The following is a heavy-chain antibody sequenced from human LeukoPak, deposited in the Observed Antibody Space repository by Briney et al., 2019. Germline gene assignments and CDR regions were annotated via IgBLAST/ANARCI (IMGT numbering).Heavy chain of an antibody. Sequence: ASVKVSCKASGYTFTVYYMFWLRQAPGQGLEWMGRINPDSGGTNYAQKFQGRVTMTRDTSITTAYMELSSLRSDDTAVYYCARDLPSPGISVAEDYWGQGTLVTVSS. V-gene: IGHV1-2*06. D-gene: IGHD6-19*01. CDR2: INPDSGGT. CDR3: ARDLPSPGISVAEDY. CDR1: GYTFTVYY. J-gene: IGHJ4*02.